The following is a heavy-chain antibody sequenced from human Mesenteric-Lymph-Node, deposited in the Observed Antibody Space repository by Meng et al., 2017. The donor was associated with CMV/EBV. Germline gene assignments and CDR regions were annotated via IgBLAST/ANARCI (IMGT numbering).Heavy chain of an antibody. CDR1: GFTFSTYG. CDR2: ITGNGPNS. Sequence: LSLTCAASGFTFSTYGLSWVRRAPGKGLEWVSHITGNGPNSYYADSVKGRFTISRDNSKNTLYLHMNSLRAEDTAVYYCAKSPFDTWGQGTLVTVSS. V-gene: IGHV3-23*01. CDR3: AKSPFDT. J-gene: IGHJ4*02.